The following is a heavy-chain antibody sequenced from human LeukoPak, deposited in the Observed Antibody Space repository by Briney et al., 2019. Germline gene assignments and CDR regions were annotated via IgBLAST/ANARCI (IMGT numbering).Heavy chain of an antibody. CDR1: GVSISSSNSY. J-gene: IGHJ4*02. CDR2: IYYTGNT. V-gene: IGHV4-39*01. D-gene: IGHD3/OR15-3a*01. Sequence: SETLSLTCTVSGVSISSSNSYWGWLRQPPGKGLEWIGSIYYTGNTYYNASLKSRVTISIDTSKNQISLRLTSVTATDTAMYYCARQTGSGLFTLPGGQGTLVTVSS. CDR3: ARQTGSGLFTLP.